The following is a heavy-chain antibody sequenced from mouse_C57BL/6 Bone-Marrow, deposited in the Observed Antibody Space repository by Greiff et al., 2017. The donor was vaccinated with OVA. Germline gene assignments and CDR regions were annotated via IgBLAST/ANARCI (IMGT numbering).Heavy chain of an antibody. CDR1: GFTFSSYG. V-gene: IGHV5-6*01. D-gene: IGHD2-4*01. Sequence: EVQGVESGGDLVKPGGSLKLSCAASGFTFSSYGMSWVRQTPDKRLEWVATISSGGSYTYYPDSVKGRFTISRDNAKNTLYLQMSSLKSEYTAMYYCARQREYYDGYFDVWGTGTTVTVSS. J-gene: IGHJ1*03. CDR3: ARQREYYDGYFDV. CDR2: ISSGGSYT.